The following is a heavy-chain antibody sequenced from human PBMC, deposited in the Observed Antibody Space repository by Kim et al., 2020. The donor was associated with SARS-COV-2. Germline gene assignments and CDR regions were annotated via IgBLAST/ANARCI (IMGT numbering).Heavy chain of an antibody. D-gene: IGHD6-19*01. Sequence: SEKYYVDSVKGRFTIARDNAKNSLYLQMNSLRAEDTAVYHCAYSSGWYFDFWGQGALVTVSS. CDR2: SEK. V-gene: IGHV3-7*03. J-gene: IGHJ4*02. CDR3: AYSSGWYFDF.